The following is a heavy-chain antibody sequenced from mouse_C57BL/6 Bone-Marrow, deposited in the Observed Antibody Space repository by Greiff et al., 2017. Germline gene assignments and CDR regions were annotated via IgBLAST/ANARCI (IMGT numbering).Heavy chain of an antibody. CDR2: IDPANGTT. J-gene: IGHJ4*01. V-gene: IGHV14-3*01. Sequence: VQLQQSVPELVRPGASVKLSCTASGYSIKNTYMHWVKQRPEHGLEWIGRIDPANGTTNYAPKFKGKATITADTSSNTAYLQLSSLTSEDTAVYCWASSWGFPMDYWGQGTSVTVSS. CDR1: GYSIKNTY. CDR3: ASSWGFPMDY.